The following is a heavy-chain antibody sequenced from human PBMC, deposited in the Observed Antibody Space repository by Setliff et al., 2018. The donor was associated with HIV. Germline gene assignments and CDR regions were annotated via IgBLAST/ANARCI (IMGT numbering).Heavy chain of an antibody. CDR3: ARSPSYRSSWEYYFDY. D-gene: IGHD6-13*01. J-gene: IGHJ4*02. V-gene: IGHV4-4*07. CDR2: FSSSGST. Sequence: SETLSLTCTVSGASITTHWWSWIRQPAGKGLEWIGRFSSSGSTNYNSSLESRVTMSVDTSNQSSLKLSSVTAADAAVYYCARSPSYRSSWEYYFDYWGQGILVTVSS. CDR1: GASITTHW.